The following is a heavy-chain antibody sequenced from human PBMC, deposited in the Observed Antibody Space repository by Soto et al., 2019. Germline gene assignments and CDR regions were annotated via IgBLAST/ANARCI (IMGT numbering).Heavy chain of an antibody. J-gene: IGHJ4*02. Sequence: SETLSLTCTVSGGSIKVGGYYWGWIRQPPGKGLEWVATIYYSGTAYYNPSLKSRLTISLDTSRNQFSLDLTSVTAADTAVYYCARLAYSHYSTWGQGTLVTVSS. V-gene: IGHV4-39*01. CDR2: IYYSGTA. CDR1: GGSIKVGGYY. D-gene: IGHD5-12*01. CDR3: ARLAYSHYST.